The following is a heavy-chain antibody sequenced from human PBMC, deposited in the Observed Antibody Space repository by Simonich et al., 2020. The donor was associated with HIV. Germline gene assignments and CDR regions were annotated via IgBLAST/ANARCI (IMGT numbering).Heavy chain of an antibody. CDR3: ATHGPGSYSSALDI. J-gene: IGHJ3*02. CDR1: GYTFTDYN. V-gene: IGHV1-2*06. D-gene: IGHD1-26*01. Sequence: QVQLVQSGAEVKKPGASVKVSCKASGYTFTDYNIHWVRQAPGQGLEWMGRVNPNSGGTDYPKKFQGRVTMNSDKSITTAYMELSRLRSDDTAFYYCATHGPGSYSSALDIWGQGTMVTVSS. CDR2: VNPNSGGT.